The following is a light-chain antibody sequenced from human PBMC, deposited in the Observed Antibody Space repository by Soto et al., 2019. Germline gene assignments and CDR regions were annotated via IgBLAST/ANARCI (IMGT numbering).Light chain of an antibody. J-gene: IGKJ2*01. CDR3: QQRSNSYT. V-gene: IGKV3-11*01. Sequence: EIVLTQSPATLSLSPGERATLSCRASQSVSSYLAWYQQKPGQAPRLLIYDASNRATGITARFSGSGSGTDFTLTISSLEPEDFAVYYWQQRSNSYTFGQGTKLEIK. CDR2: DAS. CDR1: QSVSSY.